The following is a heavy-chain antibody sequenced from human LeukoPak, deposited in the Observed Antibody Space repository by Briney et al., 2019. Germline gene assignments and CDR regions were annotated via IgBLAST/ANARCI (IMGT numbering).Heavy chain of an antibody. V-gene: IGHV1-8*01. CDR1: GYTFTSYD. Sequence: ASVTVSCTASGYTFTSYDINWVRQATGQGLEWMGWMNPNSGNTGYAQKFQGRVTMTRNTSISTAYMELSSLRSEDTAVYYCARVTGYMIEDYFDYWGQGTLVTVSS. D-gene: IGHD3-22*01. CDR3: ARVTGYMIEDYFDY. CDR2: MNPNSGNT. J-gene: IGHJ4*02.